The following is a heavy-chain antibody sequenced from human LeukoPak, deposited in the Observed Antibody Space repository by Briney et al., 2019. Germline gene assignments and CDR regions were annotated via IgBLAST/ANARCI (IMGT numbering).Heavy chain of an antibody. CDR2: ISGSGGSA. CDR1: GFTFSSYA. V-gene: IGHV3-23*01. J-gene: IGHJ1*01. D-gene: IGHD3-22*01. Sequence: GGSLRLSCAASGFTFSSYAMSWVRQAPGKGLEWVSGISGSGGSAYYADSLKGRFTISRDNAKNSMYLQMNSLRAEDTAVYYCATYSSLNRREFQYWGQGTLLTVSS. CDR3: ATYSSLNRREFQY.